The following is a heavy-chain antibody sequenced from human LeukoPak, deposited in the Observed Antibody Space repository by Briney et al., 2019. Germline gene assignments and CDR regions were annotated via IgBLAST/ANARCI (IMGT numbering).Heavy chain of an antibody. V-gene: IGHV1-2*02. CDR2: INPNSGVT. CDR1: GYTFTGYH. J-gene: IGHJ6*02. Sequence: ASVKVSCKASGYTFTGYHIHWVRQAPGQGLEWMGWINPNSGVTNYAQKFQGRVTMTRDTSISTAYMELRSLRSDDTAVYYCARESHYYDSSGFLYYYGMDVWGQGTTVTVSS. CDR3: ARESHYYDSSGFLYYYGMDV. D-gene: IGHD3-22*01.